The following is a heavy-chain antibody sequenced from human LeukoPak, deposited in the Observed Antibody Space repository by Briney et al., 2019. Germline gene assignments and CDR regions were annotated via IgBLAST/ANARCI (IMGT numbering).Heavy chain of an antibody. CDR2: IHYSGST. CDR3: ARTINGWYYFDY. V-gene: IGHV4-59*08. J-gene: IGHJ4*02. D-gene: IGHD6-19*01. Sequence: ASETLSLTCTVSGGSISSYHWIWIRQPPGKGLEWIGYIHYSGSTNYNPSLKSRVTISVDTSKNQFSLKLSSVTAADTAVFYCARTINGWYYFDYWGQGTLVTVSS. CDR1: GGSISSYH.